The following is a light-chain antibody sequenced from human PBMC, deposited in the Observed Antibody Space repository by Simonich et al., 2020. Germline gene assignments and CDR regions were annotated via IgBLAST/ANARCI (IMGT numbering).Light chain of an antibody. J-gene: IGKJ2*02. CDR3: QQYYSTPRT. V-gene: IGKV4-1*01. Sequence: DIVMTQSPDSLAVSLGERATINCKSRQSVLYSSNNKNYLALYQQKPGQPPKLLIYWASTRESGVPDRFSGSGSGKDFTLTISSLQAEDVAVYYCQQYYSTPRTFGQGTKVEIK. CDR2: WAS. CDR1: QSVLYSSNNKNY.